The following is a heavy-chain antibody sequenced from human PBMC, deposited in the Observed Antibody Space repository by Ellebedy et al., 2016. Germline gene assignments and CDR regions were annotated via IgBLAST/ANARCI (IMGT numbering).Heavy chain of an antibody. J-gene: IGHJ4*02. CDR2: ISWNSGSI. D-gene: IGHD2-2*01. Sequence: SLKISXAASGFTFDDYAMHWVRQAPGKGLEWVSGISWNSGSIGYADSVKGRFTISRDNSKNTLYLQMNSLRAEDTAVYYCAATQYTYQLSFDYWGQGTLVTVSS. V-gene: IGHV3-9*01. CDR1: GFTFDDYA. CDR3: AATQYTYQLSFDY.